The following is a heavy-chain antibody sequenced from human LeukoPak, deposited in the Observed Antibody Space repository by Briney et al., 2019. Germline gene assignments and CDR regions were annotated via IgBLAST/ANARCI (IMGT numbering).Heavy chain of an antibody. Sequence: GGSLRLSCAASGFTFSRYWMHWVRQAPGKGLVWVSRINTDGSRTTYADSVKGRFTISRDNAKNTVYLQMNSLRAEDTAVYYCARIAIAAANDAFDIWGQGTMVTVSS. J-gene: IGHJ3*02. CDR3: ARIAIAAANDAFDI. D-gene: IGHD6-13*01. CDR1: GFTFSRYW. V-gene: IGHV3-74*01. CDR2: INTDGSRT.